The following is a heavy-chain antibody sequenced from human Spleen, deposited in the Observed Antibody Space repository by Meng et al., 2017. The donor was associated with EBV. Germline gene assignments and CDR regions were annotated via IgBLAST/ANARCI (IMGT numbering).Heavy chain of an antibody. CDR2: MKSKTDDGTI. CDR1: GFTFSNAW. Sequence: EVQLVESGGGLVKPGGSLRLSCAASGFTFSNAWMSWVRQAPGKGLEWVGRMKSKTDDGTIDYAAPVKGRFTISRDDSKNTFYLQMNSLKTEDTAVYYCVTDRSNSWKDFDYWGQGTMVTVSA. V-gene: IGHV3-15*01. CDR3: VTDRSNSWKDFDY. J-gene: IGHJ4*02. D-gene: IGHD6-13*01.